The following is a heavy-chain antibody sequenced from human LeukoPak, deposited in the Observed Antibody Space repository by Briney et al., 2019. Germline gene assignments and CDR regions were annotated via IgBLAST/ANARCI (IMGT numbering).Heavy chain of an antibody. J-gene: IGHJ4*02. CDR3: ARVGGSYANYFDY. D-gene: IGHD2-2*01. CDR1: GYTFTGYY. Sequence: ASGKVSCKASGYTFTGYYMHWVRQAPGQGLEWMGWINPNSGGTNYAQKFQGRVTMTRDTSISTAYMELSRLRSDDTAVYYCARVGGSYANYFDYWGQGTLVTVSS. CDR2: INPNSGGT. V-gene: IGHV1-2*02.